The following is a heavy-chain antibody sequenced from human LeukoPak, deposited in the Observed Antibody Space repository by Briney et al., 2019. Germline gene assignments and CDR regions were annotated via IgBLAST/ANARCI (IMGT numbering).Heavy chain of an antibody. CDR1: GYTFTGYY. J-gene: IGHJ5*02. Sequence: APVKVSCKASGYTFTGYYMHWVRQAPGQGLEWMGWTNPNSGGTNYAQKFQGRVTMTRDTSISTAYMELSRLRSDDTAVYYCARGREGYSYGWFDPWGQGTLVTVSS. D-gene: IGHD5-18*01. CDR3: ARGREGYSYGWFDP. CDR2: TNPNSGGT. V-gene: IGHV1-2*02.